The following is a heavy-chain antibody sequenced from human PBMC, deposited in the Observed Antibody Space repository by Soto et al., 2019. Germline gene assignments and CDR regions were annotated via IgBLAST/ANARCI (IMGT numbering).Heavy chain of an antibody. V-gene: IGHV1-46*01. CDR3: ARADYYDSSGFYYDY. D-gene: IGHD3-22*01. CDR2: INPSGGST. Sequence: ASVKVSCKASGYIFTNHYIHWVRQAPGQGLEWMGIINPSGGSTNYLQKFQGRVTMTRDTSTSTVHMELSSLRSEDTAVYFCARADYYDSSGFYYDYWGQGTLVTVSS. J-gene: IGHJ4*02. CDR1: GYIFTNHY.